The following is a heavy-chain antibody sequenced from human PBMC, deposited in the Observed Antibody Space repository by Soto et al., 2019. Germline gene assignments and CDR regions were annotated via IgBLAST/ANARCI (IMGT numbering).Heavy chain of an antibody. J-gene: IGHJ4*02. CDR1: GGSINDVY. CDR2: VYYSGST. Sequence: PSETLSLTCTVSGGSINDVYWSWIRQPPGKGLEWIGYVYYSGSTDYNPSLKGRVTISVDTSKNQFSLKLRSVTAAETAVYYCARVGGVAARTFDYWGQGTLVTVSS. V-gene: IGHV4-59*01. CDR3: ARVGGVAARTFDY. D-gene: IGHD6-6*01.